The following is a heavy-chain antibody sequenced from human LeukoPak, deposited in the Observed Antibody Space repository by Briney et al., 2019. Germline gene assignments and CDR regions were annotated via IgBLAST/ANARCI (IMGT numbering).Heavy chain of an antibody. CDR3: ARTRFLRGNGGWFDP. CDR1: GYTFTSYA. D-gene: IGHD3-3*01. Sequence: ASVKVSCKASGYTFTSYAMQWVRQAPGQRLEWMGWINAGNGNTKYSQKFQGRVTITRDTSASTAYMELSSLRSEDTAVYYCARTRFLRGNGGWFDPWGQGTLVTVSS. J-gene: IGHJ5*02. CDR2: INAGNGNT. V-gene: IGHV1-3*01.